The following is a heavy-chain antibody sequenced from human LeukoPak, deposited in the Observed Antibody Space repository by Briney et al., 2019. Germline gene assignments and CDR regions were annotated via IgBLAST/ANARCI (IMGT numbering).Heavy chain of an antibody. CDR2: IRSKARGGTT. V-gene: IGHV3-49*04. CDR1: GFNFGDYA. D-gene: IGHD6-19*01. J-gene: IGHJ4*02. CDR3: TRDPPEFSAGWYAGY. Sequence: PGRSLRLSCIGSGFNFGDYAISSVRQTPGKGLEWVSLIRSKARGGTTEYAASVKGRFNMSRDDSKSIAYLQMNSLKTEDTALYYCTRDPPEFSAGWYAGYWGQGTLVTVSS.